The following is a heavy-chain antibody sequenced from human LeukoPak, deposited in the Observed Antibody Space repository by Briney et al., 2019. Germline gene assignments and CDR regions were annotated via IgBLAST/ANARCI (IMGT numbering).Heavy chain of an antibody. V-gene: IGHV3-30*18. CDR1: GFTYSSYG. Sequence: PGGSLRLSCAASGFTYSSYGMPWVRQAPGKGLEWVAVISYDGSNKEYVDSVKGRFTISRDNSKNTLYLQMNSLRAEDTAVYYCAKDRWTTVIVYTFEYWGQGTPVTVSS. J-gene: IGHJ4*02. CDR3: AKDRWTTVIVYTFEY. CDR2: ISYDGSNK. D-gene: IGHD4-17*01.